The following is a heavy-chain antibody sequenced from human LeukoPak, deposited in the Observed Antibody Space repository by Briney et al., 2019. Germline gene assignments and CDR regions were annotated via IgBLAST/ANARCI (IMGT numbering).Heavy chain of an antibody. Sequence: GESLKISCKGSGYSFTSYWIGWARQMPGKGLEWMGIIYPGDSDTRYSPSFQGQVTISADKSISTAYLQWSSLKASDTAMYYCATHTTYGSGSYYYYGMDVWGQGTTVTVSS. CDR2: IYPGDSDT. D-gene: IGHD3-10*01. V-gene: IGHV5-51*01. CDR1: GYSFTSYW. CDR3: ATHTTYGSGSYYYYGMDV. J-gene: IGHJ6*02.